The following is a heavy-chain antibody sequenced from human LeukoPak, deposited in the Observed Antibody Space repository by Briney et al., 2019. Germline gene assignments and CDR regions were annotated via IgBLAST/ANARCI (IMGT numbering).Heavy chain of an antibody. CDR3: ARGARRYFDWLLWVGMDV. Sequence: GGSLRLSCAASGFTFSSYAMHWVRQAPGKGLEWVAVISYDGSNKYYADSVKGRFTISRDNAKNSLYLQMNSLRAEDTAVYYCARGARRYFDWLLWVGMDVWGQGTTVTVSS. V-gene: IGHV3-30-3*01. CDR2: ISYDGSNK. D-gene: IGHD3-9*01. CDR1: GFTFSSYA. J-gene: IGHJ6*02.